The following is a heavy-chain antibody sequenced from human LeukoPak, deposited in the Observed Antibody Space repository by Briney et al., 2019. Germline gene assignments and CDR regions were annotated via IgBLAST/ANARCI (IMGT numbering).Heavy chain of an antibody. J-gene: IGHJ4*02. CDR3: AKGKLWFGENDY. D-gene: IGHD3-10*01. CDR1: GFTFSNYA. V-gene: IGHV3-23*01. Sequence: GGSLRLSCAASGFTFSNYAMNWVRQAPGKGLEWVSSISAGGSGTYYADSVKGRFTISRDNSKNTLYLQMNSLRAEDTALYYCAKGKLWFGENDYWGQGTLVTVSS. CDR2: ISAGGSGT.